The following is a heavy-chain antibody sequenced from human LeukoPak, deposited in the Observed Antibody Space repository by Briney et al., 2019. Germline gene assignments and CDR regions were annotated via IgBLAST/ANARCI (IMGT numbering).Heavy chain of an antibody. CDR3: ARIRWGDKGTYWRPFEY. V-gene: IGHV4-59*01. Sequence: PSETLSLTCSVSGDSLSTYYWSWIRQPPGRQLERIGYLSSTGKSDYNPSLNSRATISVDMSKNQFSLNLISVTTADTALYYCARIRWGDKGTYWRPFEYWGQGILVTVSS. D-gene: IGHD3-10*01. CDR2: LSSTGKS. J-gene: IGHJ4*02. CDR1: GDSLSTYY.